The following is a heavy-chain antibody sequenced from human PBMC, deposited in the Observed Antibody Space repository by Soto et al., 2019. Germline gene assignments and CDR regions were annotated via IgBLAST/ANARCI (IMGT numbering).Heavy chain of an antibody. CDR2: IVPNTGGT. D-gene: IGHD1-26*01. J-gene: IGHJ4*02. V-gene: IGHV1-2*02. Sequence: QVQLVQSGAEVKKPGASVKVSCKASGYTFTGYYMHWVRQAPGQGLEWMGWIVPNTGGTNYAQKFQGRITLTSDTSTSAVYMELTGLTSEDTAIYYCARESGARKSTGFDLWGQGTLVTVAS. CDR1: GYTFTGYY. CDR3: ARESGARKSTGFDL.